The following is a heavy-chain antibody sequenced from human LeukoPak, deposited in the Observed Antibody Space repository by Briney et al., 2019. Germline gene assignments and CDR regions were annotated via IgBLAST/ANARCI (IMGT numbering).Heavy chain of an antibody. D-gene: IGHD2-2*02. CDR1: GFTFSSYG. V-gene: IGHV3-30*02. CDR3: AKDCSSTSCYRNY. CDR2: IRYDGSNK. Sequence: GGSLRLSCAASGFTFSSYGMHWFLQAPPKGLEWVAFIRYDGSNKYYADSVKGRFTISRDNSKNTLYLHMNSLRAEDTAVYYCAKDCSSTSCYRNYWGQGTLVTVSS. J-gene: IGHJ4*02.